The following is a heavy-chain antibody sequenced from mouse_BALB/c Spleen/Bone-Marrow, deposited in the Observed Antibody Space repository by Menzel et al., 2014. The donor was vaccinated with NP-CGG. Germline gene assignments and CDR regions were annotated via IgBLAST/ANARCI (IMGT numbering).Heavy chain of an antibody. Sequence: EVQVVESGPGLVKPSQPLSLTCSVTGYSITSGYYWNWIRQFPGNKLEWMGYISYDGSNNYNPSLKNRISITRDTSKNQFFLKLNSVTTEDTATYYCARDPGLDYDSFDYWGQGTTLTVSS. V-gene: IGHV3-6*02. D-gene: IGHD2-4*01. CDR2: ISYDGSN. J-gene: IGHJ2*01. CDR3: ARDPGLDYDSFDY. CDR1: GYSITSGYY.